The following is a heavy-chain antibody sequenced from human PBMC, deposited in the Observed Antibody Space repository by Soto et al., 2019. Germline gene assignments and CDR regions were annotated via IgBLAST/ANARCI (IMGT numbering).Heavy chain of an antibody. V-gene: IGHV1-18*04. CDR2: ISGDNGNT. CDR3: ARVASLIPVFRGWDA. D-gene: IGHD2-21*01. Sequence: QVQLVQSGAEVRKPGASVKVSCKASGYAFTKYGITWVRQAPGQGLEWLGWISGDNGNTNFAQRLKDRVTMTTATSTTTACMEPRSLRRADTAIFYCARVASLIPVFRGWDAWCQGPTVTVSS. J-gene: IGHJ6*02. CDR1: GYAFTKYG.